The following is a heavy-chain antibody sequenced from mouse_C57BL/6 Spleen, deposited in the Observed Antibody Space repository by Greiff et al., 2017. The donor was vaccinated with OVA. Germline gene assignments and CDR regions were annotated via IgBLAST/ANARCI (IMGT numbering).Heavy chain of an antibody. CDR2: IRSKSNNYAT. CDR1: GFSFNTYA. D-gene: IGHD1-1*01. V-gene: IGHV10-1*01. CDR3: VRGTSYGSSSYYFDY. Sequence: EVKLVESGGGLVQPKGSLKLSCAASGFSFNTYAMNWVRQAPGKGLEWVARIRSKSNNYATYYADSVKDRFTISRDDSESMLYLQMNNLKTEDTAMYYCVRGTSYGSSSYYFDYWGQGTTLTVSS. J-gene: IGHJ2*01.